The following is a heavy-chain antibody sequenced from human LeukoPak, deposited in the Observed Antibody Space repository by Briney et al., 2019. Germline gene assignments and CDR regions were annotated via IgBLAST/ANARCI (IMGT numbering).Heavy chain of an antibody. CDR3: AREAYDSSGYNPGYFDY. J-gene: IGHJ4*02. V-gene: IGHV3-53*01. CDR2: IYSGGST. Sequence: GGSLRLSCAASGFTFSRYWMTWVRQAPGKGLEWVSVIYSGGSTYYADSVKGRFTISRDNSKNTLYLQMNSLRAEDTAVYYCAREAYDSSGYNPGYFDYWGQGTLVTVSS. CDR1: GFTFSRYW. D-gene: IGHD3-22*01.